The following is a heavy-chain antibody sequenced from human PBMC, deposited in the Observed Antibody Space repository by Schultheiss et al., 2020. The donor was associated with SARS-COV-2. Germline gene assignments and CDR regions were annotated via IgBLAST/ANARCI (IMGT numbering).Heavy chain of an antibody. Sequence: SQTLSLTCTVSGGSISSSSYYWGWIRQPPGKGLEWIGSIYYSGSTYYNPSLKSRVTISVDTSKNQFSLKLSSVTAADTAVYYCARLNYYDSSGYYYPRGGYYYYGMDVWGQGTTVTVSS. CDR2: IYYSGST. D-gene: IGHD3-22*01. CDR3: ARLNYYDSSGYYYPRGGYYYYGMDV. J-gene: IGHJ6*02. CDR1: GGSISSSSYY. V-gene: IGHV4-39*01.